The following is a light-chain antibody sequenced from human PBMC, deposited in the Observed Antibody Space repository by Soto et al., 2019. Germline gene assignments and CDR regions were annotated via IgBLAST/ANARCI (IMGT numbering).Light chain of an antibody. Sequence: QSALTQPASVSGSPGQSITISCTGTSSDVGAYKYVSWYQQHPGKAPKLMIYEVSNRPSGVSNRFSGSKSGNTASVTISGQQAEDEADYYCSSYTSTNTQVFGTGTKVTVL. CDR2: EVS. CDR1: SSDVGAYKY. V-gene: IGLV2-14*01. CDR3: SSYTSTNTQV. J-gene: IGLJ1*01.